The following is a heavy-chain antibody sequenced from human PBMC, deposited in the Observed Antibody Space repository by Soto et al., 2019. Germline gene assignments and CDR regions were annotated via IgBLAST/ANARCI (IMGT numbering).Heavy chain of an antibody. V-gene: IGHV3-73*02. Sequence: VQLVESGGGLVQPGGSLKLSCAASGFTFSGSAMHWVRQASGKGLEWVGRIRSKANSYATAYAASVKGRFTISRDDSKNTAYLQMNSLKTEDTAVYYCTRRGYSYGERVWGYYYYYGMDVWGQGTTVTVSS. J-gene: IGHJ6*02. CDR2: IRSKANSYAT. CDR3: TRRGYSYGERVWGYYYYYGMDV. D-gene: IGHD5-18*01. CDR1: GFTFSGSA.